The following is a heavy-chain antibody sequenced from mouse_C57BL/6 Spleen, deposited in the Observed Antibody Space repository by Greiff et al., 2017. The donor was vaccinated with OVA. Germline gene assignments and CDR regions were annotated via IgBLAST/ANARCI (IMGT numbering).Heavy chain of an antibody. Sequence: QVQLQQPGAELVKPGASVKLSCKASGYTFTSYWMHWVKQRPGRGLEWIGRIDPNSGGTKYNEQFKGQATLTVDKPSSTAYMQLSSLTSEDSAVYYCVRWGYYSNYFDDWGQGTTLTVSS. V-gene: IGHV1-72*01. CDR1: GYTFTSYW. J-gene: IGHJ2*01. CDR2: IDPNSGGT. CDR3: VRWGYYSNYFDD. D-gene: IGHD2-5*01.